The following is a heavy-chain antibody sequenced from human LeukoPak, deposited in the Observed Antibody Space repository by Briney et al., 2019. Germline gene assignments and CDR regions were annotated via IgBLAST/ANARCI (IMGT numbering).Heavy chain of an antibody. V-gene: IGHV3-30*02. CDR3: AKDTTPPKAGFDP. CDR1: GFTFSSYG. CDR2: IRYDGSNK. J-gene: IGHJ5*02. Sequence: GGSLRLSCAASGFTFSSYGMHWVRQAPGKGLEWVAFIRYDGSNKYYADSVKGRFTISKDNSKNTLYLQMNSLRAEDTAVYYCAKDTTPPKAGFDPWGHGTLVTVSS. D-gene: IGHD1-14*01.